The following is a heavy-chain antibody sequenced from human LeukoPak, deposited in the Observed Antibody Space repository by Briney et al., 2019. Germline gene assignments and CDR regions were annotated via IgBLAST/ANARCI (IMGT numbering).Heavy chain of an antibody. J-gene: IGHJ4*02. CDR3: AKDGLYCTGGSCYNLLNS. CDR1: GFFFSNSG. D-gene: IGHD2-15*01. Sequence: GGSLRLSCAASGFFFSNSGMHWVRQAPGKRLEWVAILPHDGNNEYYADSVKGRFTASRDNSENTLYLQMNSLRSEDTAVYYCAKDGLYCTGGSCYNLLNSWGQGTLVIVSS. V-gene: IGHV3-30*18. CDR2: LPHDGNNE.